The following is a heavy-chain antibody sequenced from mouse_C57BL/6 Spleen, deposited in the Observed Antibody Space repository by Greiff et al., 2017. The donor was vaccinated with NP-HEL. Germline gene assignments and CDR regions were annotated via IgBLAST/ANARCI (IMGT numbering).Heavy chain of an antibody. CDR1: GYAFSSSW. D-gene: IGHD1-1*01. Sequence: VQLQESGPELVKPGASVKISCKASGYAFSSSWMNWVKQRPGKGLEWIGRIYPGDGDTNYNGKFKGKATLTADKSSSTAYMQLSSLTSEDSAVYFCARWITTVVYFDDWGQGTTLTVSS. CDR3: ARWITTVVYFDD. V-gene: IGHV1-82*01. J-gene: IGHJ2*01. CDR2: IYPGDGDT.